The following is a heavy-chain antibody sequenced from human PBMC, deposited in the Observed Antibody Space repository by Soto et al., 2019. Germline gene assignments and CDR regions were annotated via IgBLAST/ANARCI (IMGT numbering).Heavy chain of an antibody. J-gene: IGHJ5*02. Sequence: SETLSLTCTVSGGSISSGGYYWSWIRQHPGRGLEWIGYIYYSGSTYYNPSLKSRVTISVDTSKNQFSLKLSSVTAADTAVYYCARARTYYASNWFDPWGQGTLVTVSS. CDR1: GGSISSGGYY. CDR3: ARARTYYASNWFDP. D-gene: IGHD3-10*01. V-gene: IGHV4-31*03. CDR2: IYYSGST.